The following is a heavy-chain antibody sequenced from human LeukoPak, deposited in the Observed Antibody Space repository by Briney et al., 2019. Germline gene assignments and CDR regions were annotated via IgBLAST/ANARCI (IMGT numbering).Heavy chain of an antibody. J-gene: IGHJ4*02. Sequence: VGSLRLSCAASGFTFSSYNMNWVRQAPGKGLEWVSDISSSGSTIYFADSVKGRFTISRDNAKNSLYLQMNSLRDEETAVYYCARLEYYYVSGNYYKLFDYWGQGTLVTVCS. V-gene: IGHV3-48*02. CDR3: ARLEYYYVSGNYYKLFDY. CDR1: GFTFSSYN. CDR2: ISSSGSTI. D-gene: IGHD3-10*01.